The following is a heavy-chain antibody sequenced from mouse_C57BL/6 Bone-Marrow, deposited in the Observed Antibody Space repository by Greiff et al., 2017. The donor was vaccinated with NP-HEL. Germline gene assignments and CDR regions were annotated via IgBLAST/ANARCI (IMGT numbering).Heavy chain of an antibody. D-gene: IGHD1-1*01. V-gene: IGHV5-9-1*02. Sequence: EVKLVESGEGLVKPGGSLKLSCAASGFTFSSYAMSWVRQTPEKRLEWVAYISSGGDYIYYADTVKGRFTISRDNARNTLYLQMSSLKSEDTAMYYCTREGFTTVVAPVAYWGQGTLVTVSA. CDR2: ISSGGDYI. J-gene: IGHJ3*01. CDR3: TREGFTTVVAPVAY. CDR1: GFTFSSYA.